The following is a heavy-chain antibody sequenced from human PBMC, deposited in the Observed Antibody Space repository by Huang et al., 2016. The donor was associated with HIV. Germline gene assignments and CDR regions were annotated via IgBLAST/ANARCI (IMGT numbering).Heavy chain of an antibody. Sequence: QVQLQESGPGLVKPSETLSLACSVSGGSISSDTYYWGWIRQPPGEGLEWIGSIYYSGTTYYTPSRESQVTISVDTSKNRFSLRLTSVTAADTAIYYCARHREGIGGAGRWVWFDPWGQGTRVIVSS. CDR3: ARHREGIGGAGRWVWFDP. D-gene: IGHD6-13*01. CDR2: IYYSGTT. V-gene: IGHV4-39*01. CDR1: GGSISSDTYY. J-gene: IGHJ5*02.